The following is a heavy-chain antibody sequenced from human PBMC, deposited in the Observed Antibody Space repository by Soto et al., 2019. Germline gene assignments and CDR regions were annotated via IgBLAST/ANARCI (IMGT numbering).Heavy chain of an antibody. Sequence: GGSLRLSCAASGFTFSSYGMHWVRQAPGKGLEWVAVISYDGSNKYYADSVKGRFTISRDNSKNTLYLQMNSLRAEDTAVYYCAKERGRYYDLWSGYPEYYFDYWGQGTLVTVSS. D-gene: IGHD3-3*01. CDR2: ISYDGSNK. CDR1: GFTFSSYG. V-gene: IGHV3-30*18. CDR3: AKERGRYYDLWSGYPEYYFDY. J-gene: IGHJ4*02.